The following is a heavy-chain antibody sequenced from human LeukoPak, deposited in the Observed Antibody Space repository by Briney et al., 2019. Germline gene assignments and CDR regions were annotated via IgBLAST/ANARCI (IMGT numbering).Heavy chain of an antibody. Sequence: PGRSLRLSCAASGFTFSSYGMHWVRQAPGKGLEWVAVIWYDGSNKYYADSVKGRFTISRDNSKNTLYLQMNSMRAEDTAVYYCAKDQYSSSPEIDYWGQGPLVTVSS. CDR3: AKDQYSSSPEIDY. V-gene: IGHV3-33*06. J-gene: IGHJ4*02. CDR2: IWYDGSNK. CDR1: GFTFSSYG. D-gene: IGHD6-6*01.